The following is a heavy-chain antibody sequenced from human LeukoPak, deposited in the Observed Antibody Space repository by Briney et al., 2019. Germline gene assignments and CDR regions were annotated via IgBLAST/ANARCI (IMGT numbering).Heavy chain of an antibody. CDR3: ARGPYSSSSEGTYFGYYYYMDV. D-gene: IGHD6-6*01. V-gene: IGHV3-30*02. J-gene: IGHJ6*03. CDR2: IRSDGSNK. Sequence: GGSLRPSCARSGFTFSSYGMHSVRQAPGKWLEWMAFIRSDGSNKYYADSVKGRFTISRDNAKNSLYLQMNSLRAEDTAVYYCARGPYSSSSEGTYFGYYYYMDVWGKGTTVTVSS. CDR1: GFTFSSYG.